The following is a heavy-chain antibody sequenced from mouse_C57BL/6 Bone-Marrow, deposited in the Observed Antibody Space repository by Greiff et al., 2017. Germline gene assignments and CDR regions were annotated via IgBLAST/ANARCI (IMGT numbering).Heavy chain of an antibody. Sequence: EVQGVESGGGLVKPGGSLKLSCAASGFTFSSYAMSWVRQTPEKRLEWVATISDGGSYTYYPNNVKGRFTISRDNATNNLYLQMSHLKSEDTAMYYCAGEGLVYYFDYWGQGTTLTVSS. D-gene: IGHD3-1*01. J-gene: IGHJ2*01. CDR1: GFTFSSYA. V-gene: IGHV5-4*01. CDR2: ISDGGSYT. CDR3: AGEGLVYYFDY.